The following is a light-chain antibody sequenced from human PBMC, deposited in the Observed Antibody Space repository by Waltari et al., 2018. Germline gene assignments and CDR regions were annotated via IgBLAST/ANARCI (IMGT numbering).Light chain of an antibody. Sequence: WDKQDPGKAPKLIIYDVNKRPSGVPGRFSGAKSGNTASLIVSGLQADDEAYYYCSSYAGDNILIFGGGTKLTV. CDR2: DVN. J-gene: IGLJ2*01. V-gene: IGLV2-8*01. CDR3: SSYAGDNILI.